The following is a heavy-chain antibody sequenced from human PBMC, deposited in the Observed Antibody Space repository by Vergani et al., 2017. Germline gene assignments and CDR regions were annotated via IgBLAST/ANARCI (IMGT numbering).Heavy chain of an antibody. D-gene: IGHD6-13*01. Sequence: VQLVESGGGLVQPGGSLRLSCAASGFTFSSYGMHWVRQAPGKGLEWVAVISYDGSNKYYADSVKGRFTISRDNSKNTLYLQMNSLRAEDTAVYYCAKDMGLPRGAAGTALDYWGQGTTVTVSS. J-gene: IGHJ4*03. CDR1: GFTFSSYG. V-gene: IGHV3-30*18. CDR2: ISYDGSNK. CDR3: AKDMGLPRGAAGTALDY.